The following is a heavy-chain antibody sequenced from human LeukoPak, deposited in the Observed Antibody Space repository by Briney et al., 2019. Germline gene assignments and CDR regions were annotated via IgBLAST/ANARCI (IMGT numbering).Heavy chain of an antibody. CDR1: GGSISSGSYY. Sequence: PSETLSLTCTVSGGSISSGSYYWSWIRQPAGKGLEWIGYIYYSGSTNYNPSLKSRVTISVDTSKNQFSLKLSSVTAADTAVYYCARDLPGNRDFLGAFDIWGQGTMVTVSS. V-gene: IGHV4-61*10. CDR3: ARDLPGNRDFLGAFDI. D-gene: IGHD3-3*01. J-gene: IGHJ3*02. CDR2: IYYSGST.